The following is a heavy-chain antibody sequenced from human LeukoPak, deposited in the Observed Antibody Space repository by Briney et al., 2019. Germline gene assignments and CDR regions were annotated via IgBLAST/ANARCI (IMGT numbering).Heavy chain of an antibody. D-gene: IGHD3-22*01. J-gene: IGHJ3*02. CDR3: ARGPLYYYDSSGPFDAFDI. V-gene: IGHV3-30*04. CDR1: GFTFSSYA. Sequence: GGSLRLSCAASGFTFSSYAMRWVRQAPGKGLEWVAVISYDGSNKYYADSVKGRFTISRDNSKNTLYLQMNSLRAEDTAVYYCARGPLYYYDSSGPFDAFDIWGQGTMVTVSS. CDR2: ISYDGSNK.